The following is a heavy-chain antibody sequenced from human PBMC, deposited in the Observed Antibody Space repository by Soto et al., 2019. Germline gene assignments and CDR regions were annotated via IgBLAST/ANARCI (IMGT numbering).Heavy chain of an antibody. Sequence: SETLSLTCTVSGGSISSYYWSWVRQPPGKGLEWIGYIYYSGSTNYNPSLKSRVTISVDTSKNQFSLKLSSVTAADTAVYYCARRYGGAFDIWGQGTMVTVSS. J-gene: IGHJ3*02. D-gene: IGHD3-10*01. CDR2: IYYSGST. V-gene: IGHV4-59*08. CDR1: GGSISSYY. CDR3: ARRYGGAFDI.